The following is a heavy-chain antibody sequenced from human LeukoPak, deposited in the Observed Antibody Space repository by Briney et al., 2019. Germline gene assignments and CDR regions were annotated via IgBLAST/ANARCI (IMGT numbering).Heavy chain of an antibody. Sequence: ASVKVSCKASGYTFTGCYMHWVRQAPGQGLEWMGWINPNSGGTNYAQKFQGRVTMTRDTSISTAYMELSRLRSDDTAVYYCATHYDFWSGYYAGGAFDIWGQGTMVTVSS. CDR1: GYTFTGCY. D-gene: IGHD3-3*01. J-gene: IGHJ3*02. CDR2: INPNSGGT. CDR3: ATHYDFWSGYYAGGAFDI. V-gene: IGHV1-2*02.